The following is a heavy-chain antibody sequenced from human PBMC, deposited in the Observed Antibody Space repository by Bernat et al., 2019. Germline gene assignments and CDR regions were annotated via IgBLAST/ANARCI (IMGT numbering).Heavy chain of an antibody. D-gene: IGHD5-24*01. Sequence: EVQLGEEGGGGGEQGRSLRLCCTEEGGKGGEEAMSWFRQAPGKGLEWVGFIRSKAYGGTTEYAASVNGRFTISRDDSKSIASLHLTSLTTEDTAVYYCTSQRWLPRTWYFDLWGRGPLVTLSS. CDR1: GGKGGEEA. V-gene: IGHV3-49*03. J-gene: IGHJ2*01. CDR3: TSQRWLPRTWYFDL. CDR2: IRSKAYGGTT.